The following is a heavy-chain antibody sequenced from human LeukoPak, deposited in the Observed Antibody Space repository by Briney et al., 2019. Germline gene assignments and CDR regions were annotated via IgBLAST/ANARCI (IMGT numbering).Heavy chain of an antibody. CDR2: ISAYNGNT. V-gene: IGHV1-18*01. D-gene: IGHD3-3*01. J-gene: IGHJ6*03. CDR1: GYTFTSYG. Sequence: ASVKVSCKASGYTFTSYGISWVRQAPGQGLEWMGWISAYNGNTNYAQKLQGRVTMTTDTSTSTAYMELRSLRSDDTAVYYCARGDGYDFWSGPTRGDYYMDVWGKGTTVTVSS. CDR3: ARGDGYDFWSGPTRGDYYMDV.